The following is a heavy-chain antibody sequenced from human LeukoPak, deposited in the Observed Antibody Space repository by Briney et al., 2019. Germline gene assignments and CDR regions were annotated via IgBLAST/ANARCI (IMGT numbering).Heavy chain of an antibody. D-gene: IGHD3-22*01. CDR2: ISWNSGSI. Sequence: GRSLRLSCAASGFTFDDYAMHWVRQAPGKGLEWVSGISWNSGSIGYADSVKGRFTISRDNTKNSLYLQMNSLRAEDTALYYCAKALGYYYDSSGQFYAFDIWGQGTMVTVSS. CDR1: GFTFDDYA. CDR3: AKALGYYYDSSGQFYAFDI. J-gene: IGHJ3*02. V-gene: IGHV3-9*01.